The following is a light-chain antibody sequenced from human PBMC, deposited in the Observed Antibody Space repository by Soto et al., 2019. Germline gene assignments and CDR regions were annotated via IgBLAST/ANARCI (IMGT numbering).Light chain of an antibody. V-gene: IGLV1-47*02. CDR3: AAWDDSLSGNWV. CDR1: SSNIGSNY. Sequence: QSVLTQPPSASGTPGQRVTISCSGSSSNIGSNYVYWYQQLPGTAPKLLIYSNNQRPSGVPDRFSGSKSGTSASLAISGLRVGGWAGYYCAAWDDSLSGNWVFGGGTKLTVL. J-gene: IGLJ3*02. CDR2: SNN.